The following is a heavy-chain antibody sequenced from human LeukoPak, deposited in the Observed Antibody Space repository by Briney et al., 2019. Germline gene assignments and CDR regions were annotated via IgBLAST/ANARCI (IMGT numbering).Heavy chain of an antibody. Sequence: PGGSLRLSCAASGFTFSTYEMNWVRQAPGKGLEWVSYISPSGTTICYAESVKGRFTISRDNAKNSVYLQMNSLRVEDTAVYYCARKTFGTVYFDYWGQGILVTVSS. V-gene: IGHV3-48*03. D-gene: IGHD1-1*01. CDR3: ARKTFGTVYFDY. CDR1: GFTFSTYE. J-gene: IGHJ4*02. CDR2: ISPSGTTI.